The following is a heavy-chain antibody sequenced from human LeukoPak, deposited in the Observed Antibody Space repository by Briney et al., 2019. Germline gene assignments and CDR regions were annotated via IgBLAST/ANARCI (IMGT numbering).Heavy chain of an antibody. D-gene: IGHD3-22*01. V-gene: IGHV4-59*11. Sequence: SETLSLTCTVSGGFISGHYWSWIRQPPGKGLEWIGYRHYSGKTYYSSSLRSRVTISVDTSKNHFSLKLTSMIAADTAVYYCVRLLDNDSSGDPDTFDMWGHGTMVTVSS. CDR3: VRLLDNDSSGDPDTFDM. J-gene: IGHJ3*02. CDR2: RHYSGKT. CDR1: GGFISGHY.